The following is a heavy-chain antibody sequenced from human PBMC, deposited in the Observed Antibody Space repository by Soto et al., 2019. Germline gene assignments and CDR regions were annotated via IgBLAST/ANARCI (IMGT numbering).Heavy chain of an antibody. V-gene: IGHV1-69*13. J-gene: IGHJ4*02. D-gene: IGHD3-10*01. CDR3: ARGYYYGSGSYYGVDY. CDR1: GGTFSSYA. CDR2: IIPIFGTA. Sequence: GASVKVSCKASGGTFSSYAISWVRQAPGQGLGWMGGIIPIFGTANYAQKFQGRVTITADESTSTAYMELRSLRSDDTAVYYCARGYYYGSGSYYGVDYWGQGTLVTVSS.